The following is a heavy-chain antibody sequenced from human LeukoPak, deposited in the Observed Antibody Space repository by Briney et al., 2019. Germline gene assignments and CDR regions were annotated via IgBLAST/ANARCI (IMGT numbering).Heavy chain of an antibody. V-gene: IGHV1-69*05. J-gene: IGHJ5*02. CDR3: ARVGTGGYNQLSNWFDP. CDR1: GGTFSSYA. D-gene: IGHD5-24*01. CDR2: IIPIFGTA. Sequence: EASVKVSCKASGGTFSSYAISWVRQAPGQGLEWMGGIIPIFGTANYAQKFQGRVTITTDESTSTAYMELSSLRSEDTAVYYCARVGTGGYNQLSNWFDPWGQGTRVTVSS.